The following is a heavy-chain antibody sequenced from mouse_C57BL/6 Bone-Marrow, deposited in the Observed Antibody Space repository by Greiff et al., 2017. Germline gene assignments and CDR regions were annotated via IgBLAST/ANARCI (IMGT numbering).Heavy chain of an antibody. D-gene: IGHD1-1*01. V-gene: IGHV1-80*01. CDR3: AREVTTVASYAMDY. Sequence: QVQLKQSGAELVKPGASVKISCKASGYAFSSYWMNWVKQRPGKGLEWIGQIYPGDGDTNYNGKFKGKATLTADKSSSTAYMQLSSLTSEDSAVYFCAREVTTVASYAMDYWGQGTSVTVSS. CDR1: GYAFSSYW. J-gene: IGHJ4*01. CDR2: IYPGDGDT.